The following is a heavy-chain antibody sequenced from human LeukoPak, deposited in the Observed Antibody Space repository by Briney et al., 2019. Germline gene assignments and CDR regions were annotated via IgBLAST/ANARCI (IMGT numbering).Heavy chain of an antibody. CDR1: GFTFSSYS. J-gene: IGHJ5*02. CDR3: ARDALSWHAAERHAVGSP. Sequence: PGGSLRLSCAAAGFTFSSYSMNWVRQAPGKGLEWVSSISGVSSYIYYADSVKGRFTISRDNAKNSLYLQMNSLRAEDTAVYYCARDALSWHAAERHAVGSPWGQGTLVAVSS. D-gene: IGHD6-13*01. CDR2: ISGVSSYI. V-gene: IGHV3-21*01.